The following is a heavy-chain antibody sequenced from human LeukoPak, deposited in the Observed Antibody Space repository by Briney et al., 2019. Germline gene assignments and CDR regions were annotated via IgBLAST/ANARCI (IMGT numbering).Heavy chain of an antibody. CDR1: GFTFSSYA. Sequence: EGSLRLSCAASGFTFSSYAMSWVRQAPGKGLEWVSAISGSGGSTYYADSVKGRFTISRDNSKNTLYLQMNSLRAEDTAVYYCAKPYSSSSGPFDYWGQGTLVTVSS. CDR2: ISGSGGST. CDR3: AKPYSSSSGPFDY. D-gene: IGHD6-6*01. V-gene: IGHV3-23*01. J-gene: IGHJ4*02.